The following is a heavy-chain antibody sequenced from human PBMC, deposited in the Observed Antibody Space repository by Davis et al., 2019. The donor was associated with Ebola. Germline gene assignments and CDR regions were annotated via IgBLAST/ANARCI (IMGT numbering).Heavy chain of an antibody. J-gene: IGHJ6*02. CDR1: GYTFTSYA. V-gene: IGHV1-3*01. CDR3: ARESIAARRTYYGMDV. CDR2: INAGNGNT. D-gene: IGHD6-6*01. Sequence: ASVKVSCKASGYTFTSYAMHWVRQAPGQRLEWMGWINAGNGNTKYSQKFQARVTITRDTSASTAYMELSRLRSDDTAVYYCARESIAARRTYYGMDVWGQGTTVTVSS.